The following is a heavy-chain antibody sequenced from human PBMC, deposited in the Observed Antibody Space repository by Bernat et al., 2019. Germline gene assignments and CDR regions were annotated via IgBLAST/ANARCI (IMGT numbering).Heavy chain of an antibody. CDR3: AREPSTVTTVYFQH. D-gene: IGHD4-17*01. CDR1: GFTVSSNY. V-gene: IGHV3-53*05. Sequence: EVQLVETGGGLIQPGGSLRLSCAASGFTVSSNYMSWVRQAPGKGLEWVSVIYSGGSTYYADSVKGRFTISRDNSKNTLYLQMNSLRAEDTAVYYCAREPSTVTTVYFQHWGQGTLVTVSS. J-gene: IGHJ1*01. CDR2: IYSGGST.